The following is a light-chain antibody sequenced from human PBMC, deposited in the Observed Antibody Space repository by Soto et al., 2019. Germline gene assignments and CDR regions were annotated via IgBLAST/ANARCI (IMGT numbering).Light chain of an antibody. Sequence: EIVLTQSPATLSLSPGERATLSCRASQSVSRYLAWYQQKPGQAPRLLIYDASNRATGIPVRFSGSGSGTDFTLTISSLEPEDFAVYYCQQRSNWPPTFGGGTKVEIK. CDR3: QQRSNWPPT. V-gene: IGKV3-11*01. J-gene: IGKJ4*01. CDR2: DAS. CDR1: QSVSRY.